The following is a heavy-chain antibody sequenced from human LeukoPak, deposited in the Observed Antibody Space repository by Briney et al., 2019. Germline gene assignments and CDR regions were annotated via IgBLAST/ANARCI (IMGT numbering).Heavy chain of an antibody. V-gene: IGHV1-69*05. CDR2: IIPIFGIA. CDR1: GGTFSSYA. J-gene: IGHJ4*02. D-gene: IGHD1-1*01. CDR3: ARGRTYNWNDPQLDY. Sequence: SVKVSCKASGGTFSSYAISWVRQAPGQGLEWMGGIIPIFGIANYAQKFQGRVTITTDESTSTAYMELSSLRSEDTAVYYCARGRTYNWNDPQLDYWGQGTLVTVSS.